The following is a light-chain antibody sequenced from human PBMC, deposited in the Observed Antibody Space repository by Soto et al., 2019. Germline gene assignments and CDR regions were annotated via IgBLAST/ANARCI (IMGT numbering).Light chain of an antibody. CDR1: QSVSSSY. J-gene: IGKJ3*01. CDR3: QQYGSSSFT. Sequence: ETKLTQSPGTLSLSPGERATLSCRASQSVSSSYLAWYQQKPGQAPRLLIYGASSRATGIPDRFSGSGSGTDFTLTISRLEPEDFAVYYCQQYGSSSFTFGPGTKVDI. V-gene: IGKV3-20*01. CDR2: GAS.